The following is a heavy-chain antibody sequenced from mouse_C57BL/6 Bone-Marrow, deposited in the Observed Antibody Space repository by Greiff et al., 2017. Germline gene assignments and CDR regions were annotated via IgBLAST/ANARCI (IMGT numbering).Heavy chain of an antibody. J-gene: IGHJ4*01. CDR1: GFTFSDCG. CDR2: ISNLAYSI. CDR3: ARYDYDGDAMDY. D-gene: IGHD2-4*01. Sequence: EVQRVESGGGLVQPGGSLKLSCAASGFTFSDCGMAWVRQAPRKGPAWVAFISNLAYSIYYADTVTGRFTISRENAKHTLYLEMSSLRSEDTAMYYCARYDYDGDAMDYWGQGTSVTGSS. V-gene: IGHV5-15*01.